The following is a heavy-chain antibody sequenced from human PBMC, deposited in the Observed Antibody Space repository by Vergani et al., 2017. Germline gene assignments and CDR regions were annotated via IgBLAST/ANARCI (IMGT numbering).Heavy chain of an antibody. Sequence: EVQLVESGGGLVQPGGSLRLSCAASGFTFSSYWMSWVRQAPGKGLEWVANIKQDGSEKYYVDSVKGRFTISRDNAKNSLYLQMNSLRAEDTAVYYCARDASGSVVVPAAPYYFDYWGQGTLVTVSS. J-gene: IGHJ4*02. CDR2: IKQDGSEK. V-gene: IGHV3-7*01. CDR1: GFTFSSYW. D-gene: IGHD2-2*01. CDR3: ARDASGSVVVPAAPYYFDY.